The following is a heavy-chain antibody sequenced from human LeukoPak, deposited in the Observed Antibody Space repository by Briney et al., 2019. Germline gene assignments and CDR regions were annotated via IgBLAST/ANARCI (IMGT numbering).Heavy chain of an antibody. J-gene: IGHJ4*02. CDR1: GGSISSGDYY. Sequence: PSETLSLTCTVSGGSISSGDYYWSWIRQPPGKGLEWIGYISYSGNAYYNPSLKRRVTISVDTSKNQFSLKLSSVTVADSAVYYCARDRKYGSETLRRLDYWGQGTLVTVSS. CDR3: ARDRKYGSETLRRLDY. V-gene: IGHV4-30-4*01. CDR2: ISYSGNA. D-gene: IGHD3-10*01.